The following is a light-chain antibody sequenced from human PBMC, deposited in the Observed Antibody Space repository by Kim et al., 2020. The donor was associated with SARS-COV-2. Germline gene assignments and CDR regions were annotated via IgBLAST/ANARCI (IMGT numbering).Light chain of an antibody. CDR3: QQRTNWPLT. CDR1: KSVSSY. Sequence: LCQGERAHLSRRASKSVSSYLVWYQQKPGQAPRLLIHDASNRASGIPARFSGSGSGTDFTLTISSLEPEDFAVYYCQQRTNWPLTFGGGTKVDIK. V-gene: IGKV3-11*01. CDR2: DAS. J-gene: IGKJ4*01.